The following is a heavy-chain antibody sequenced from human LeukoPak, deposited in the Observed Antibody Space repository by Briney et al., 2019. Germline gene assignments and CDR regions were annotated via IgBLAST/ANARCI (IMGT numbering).Heavy chain of an antibody. J-gene: IGHJ4*02. CDR2: IYTSGST. D-gene: IGHD4-4*01. V-gene: IGHV4-4*07. CDR1: GGSFSGYY. CDR3: ARDSNSRAQDY. Sequence: SETLSLTCAVYGGSFSGYYWTWIRQPAGKGLEWIGRIYTSGSTNYNPSLKSRVNMSVDTSKNQFSLKLSSVTAADTAVYYCARDSNSRAQDYWGQGTLVTVSS.